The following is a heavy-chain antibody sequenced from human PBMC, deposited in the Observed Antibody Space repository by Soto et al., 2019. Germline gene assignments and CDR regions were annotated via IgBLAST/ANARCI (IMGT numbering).Heavy chain of an antibody. D-gene: IGHD2-2*01. J-gene: IGHJ4*02. CDR3: AKSCITTRFGD. CDR1: GFTFDDYA. V-gene: IGHV3-9*01. Sequence: EVQLVESGGGLVQPGRSLRLSCAASGFTFDDYAMHWVRQAPGKGLEWVSGISWNSGSIGYADSVKGRFTISRDNAKNSLYLQMNSLIAEDTALYYCAKSCITTRFGDWGQGTLVTVSS. CDR2: ISWNSGSI.